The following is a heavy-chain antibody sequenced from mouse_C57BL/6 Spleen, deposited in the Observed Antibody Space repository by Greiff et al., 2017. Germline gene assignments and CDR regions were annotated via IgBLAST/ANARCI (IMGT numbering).Heavy chain of an antibody. V-gene: IGHV1-76*01. CDR2: IYPGSGNT. Sequence: QVQLQQSGAELVRPGASVKLSCKASGYTFTDYYINWVKQRPGQGLEWIARIYPGSGNTYYNEKFKGKATLTAEKSSSTAYMQLSSLTSEDSAVYFCARRGLESYFDYWGQGTTLTVSS. CDR3: ARRGLESYFDY. D-gene: IGHD3-1*01. J-gene: IGHJ2*01. CDR1: GYTFTDYY.